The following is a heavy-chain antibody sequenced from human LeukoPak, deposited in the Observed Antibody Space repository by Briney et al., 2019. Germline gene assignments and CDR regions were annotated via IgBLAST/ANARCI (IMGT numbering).Heavy chain of an antibody. CDR1: GSTFDDYA. D-gene: IGHD1-26*01. V-gene: IGHV3-9*03. Sequence: GGSLRLSCAASGSTFDDYAMHWVRQAPGKGLEWVSGISWNSGSIGYADSVKGRFTISRDNAKNSLYLQMNSLRAEDMALYYCAKGSSHTRANNWFDPWGQGTLVTVSS. CDR3: AKGSSHTRANNWFDP. J-gene: IGHJ5*02. CDR2: ISWNSGSI.